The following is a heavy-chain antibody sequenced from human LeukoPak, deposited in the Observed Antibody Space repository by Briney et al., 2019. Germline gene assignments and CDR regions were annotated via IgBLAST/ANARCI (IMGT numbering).Heavy chain of an antibody. V-gene: IGHV4-39*01. CDR1: GGSISSNSYY. CDR3: ARRNAYDSSGYYYPQPHTTTSLSCYFDY. D-gene: IGHD3-22*01. CDR2: IYYSGST. Sequence: SGTLSLTCTVSGGSISSNSYYWGWIRQPPGKGLEWIGRIYYSGSTYYNPSLKSRVTISVDTSKNQFSLKLSSVTAADTAVYYCARRNAYDSSGYYYPQPHTTTSLSCYFDYWGQGTLVTVSS. J-gene: IGHJ4*02.